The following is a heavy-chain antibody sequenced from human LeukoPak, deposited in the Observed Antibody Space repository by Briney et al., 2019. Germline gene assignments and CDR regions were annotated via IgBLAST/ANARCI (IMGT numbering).Heavy chain of an antibody. CDR3: ARDNYGDYYYYYMDV. D-gene: IGHD4-17*01. CDR2: VSAYNGDT. CDR1: GYTFTSYG. V-gene: IGHV1-18*01. J-gene: IGHJ6*03. Sequence: ASVKVSCKASGYTFTSYGISWVRQAPGQGLEWMGWVSAYNGDTNYAQKLQGRVTMTTDTSTSTAYMELRSLRSDDTAVYYCARDNYGDYYYYYMDVWGKGTTVTVSS.